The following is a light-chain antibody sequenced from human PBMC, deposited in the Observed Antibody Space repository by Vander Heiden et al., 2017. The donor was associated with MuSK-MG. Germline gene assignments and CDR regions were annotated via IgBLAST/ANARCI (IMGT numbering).Light chain of an antibody. CDR1: SSDVGGYNY. CDR2: DVS. V-gene: IGLV2-14*03. J-gene: IGLJ2*01. Sequence: QPALTQPASVSGSPGQSRTISCTGTSSDVGGYNYVSWYQQHPGKAPKLMIYDVSNRPSGVSNRFSGSKSGNTASLTISGLQAEDEADYYCISYTSSSTLVFGGGTKLTVL. CDR3: ISYTSSSTLV.